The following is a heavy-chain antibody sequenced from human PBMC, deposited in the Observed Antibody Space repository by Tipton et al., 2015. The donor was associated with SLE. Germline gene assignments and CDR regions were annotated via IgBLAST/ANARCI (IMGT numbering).Heavy chain of an antibody. CDR3: ARGSALRFLEWLLSDAFDI. CDR1: GGSISSGGYY. J-gene: IGHJ3*02. D-gene: IGHD3-3*01. CDR2: IYYSGST. Sequence: TLSLTCTVSGGSISSGGYYWSWIRQHPGKGLEWIGYIYYSGSTYYNPSLKSRVTISVDTSKNQFSLKLSSVTAADTAVYYCARGSALRFLEWLLSDAFDIWGQGTMVTVSS. V-gene: IGHV4-31*03.